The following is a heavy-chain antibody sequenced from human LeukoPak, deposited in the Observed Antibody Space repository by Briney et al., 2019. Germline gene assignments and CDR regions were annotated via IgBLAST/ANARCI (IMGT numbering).Heavy chain of an antibody. V-gene: IGHV4-30-4*01. CDR2: IYYSGST. CDR3: TRDLLGAIFY. D-gene: IGHD1-26*01. Sequence: SETLSLTCSVSGGSISSGDYYWSWIRQPPGKGLEWIGYIYYSGSTYYNPSLKSRVTISVDTSKNQFSLKLSSVTAADTAVYYCTRDLLGAIFYWGQGTLVTVSS. CDR1: GGSISSGDYY. J-gene: IGHJ4*02.